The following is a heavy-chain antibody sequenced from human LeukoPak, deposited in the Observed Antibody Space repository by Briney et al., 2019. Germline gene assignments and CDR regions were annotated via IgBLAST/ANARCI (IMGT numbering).Heavy chain of an antibody. CDR2: IHYSEGT. V-gene: IGHV4-59*08. D-gene: IGHD3-22*01. CDR3: ARQYYYYSIDS. CDR1: GASISSYY. Sequence: SETLSLTCTASGASISSYYWSWIRQPPGKGVEWIGYIHYSEGTRYNPSLKSRVTISVDTSKNQFSLKLSSVTAADTAVYYCARQYYYYSIDSWGRGTLVTVSS. J-gene: IGHJ4*02.